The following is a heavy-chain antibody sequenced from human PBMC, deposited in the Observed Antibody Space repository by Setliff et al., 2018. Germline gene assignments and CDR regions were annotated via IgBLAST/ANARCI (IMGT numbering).Heavy chain of an antibody. D-gene: IGHD1-26*01. Sequence: SETLSLTCAVSGGSITSGSYYWSWIRQPAGEGLEWIGRLHTSGTTVYNPSLKGRVTISADTSTNHFSLKLTSVTAADTAVYYCARDNTIVGATDNWGQGALVTVSS. J-gene: IGHJ4*02. CDR2: LHTSGTT. CDR3: ARDNTIVGATDN. CDR1: GGSITSGSYY. V-gene: IGHV4-61*02.